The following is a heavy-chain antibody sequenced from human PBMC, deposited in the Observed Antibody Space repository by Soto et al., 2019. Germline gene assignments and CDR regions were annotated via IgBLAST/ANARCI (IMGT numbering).Heavy chain of an antibody. Sequence: EVQLVESGGGLVQPGGSRRLSCATSGFTLSDNLLDWVRQAPGKGLEWIGRTKDKFYSFASQYGASVQGRFTISRDDSANSVYLQIDGLKSEDTAVYYCSLIRGVMGYWGQGTLVTVSS. J-gene: IGHJ4*02. V-gene: IGHV3-72*01. CDR1: GFTLSDNL. D-gene: IGHD3-10*01. CDR2: TKDKFYSFAS. CDR3: SLIRGVMGY.